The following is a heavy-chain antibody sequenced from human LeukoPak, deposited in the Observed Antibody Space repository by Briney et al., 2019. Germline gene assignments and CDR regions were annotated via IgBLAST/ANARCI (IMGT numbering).Heavy chain of an antibody. CDR1: GFTLSSYT. V-gene: IGHV3-23*01. D-gene: IGHD4-17*01. Sequence: GGSLRLSCADSGFTLSSYTMSWVPQAPGKGLEWVSAISGSGGSTYYADSVKGRFTISRDNSKNTLYLQMNSLRAEDTAVYYCAKAPHNYGDYVGGMDVWGQGTTVTVSS. J-gene: IGHJ6*02. CDR3: AKAPHNYGDYVGGMDV. CDR2: ISGSGGST.